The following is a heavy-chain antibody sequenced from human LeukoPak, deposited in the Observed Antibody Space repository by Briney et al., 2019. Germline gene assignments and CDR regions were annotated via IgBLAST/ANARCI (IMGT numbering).Heavy chain of an antibody. V-gene: IGHV3-9*01. D-gene: IGHD6-13*01. CDR1: GFTFDDYA. Sequence: GGSLRLSCAASGFTFDDYAMHWVRQAPGKGLEWVSGISWNSGSIGYADSVKGRFTISRDNAKNSLYLQMNSLRAEDTALYYCAKGQQQLVSWFDPWGQGTLVTVSS. J-gene: IGHJ5*02. CDR2: ISWNSGSI. CDR3: AKGQQQLVSWFDP.